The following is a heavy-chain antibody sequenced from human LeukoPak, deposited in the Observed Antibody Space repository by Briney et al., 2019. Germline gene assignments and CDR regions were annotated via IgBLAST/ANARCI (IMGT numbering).Heavy chain of an antibody. Sequence: GGSLRLSCAASGFTFSSYEMNWVRQAPGKGLEGVSYISSSGSTIYYADSVKGRFTISRDNSKNTLYLQMNSLRAEDTAVYYCANEVGSIVGANWGQGTLVTVSS. CDR3: ANEVGSIVGAN. V-gene: IGHV3-48*03. CDR1: GFTFSSYE. D-gene: IGHD1-26*01. J-gene: IGHJ1*01. CDR2: ISSSGSTI.